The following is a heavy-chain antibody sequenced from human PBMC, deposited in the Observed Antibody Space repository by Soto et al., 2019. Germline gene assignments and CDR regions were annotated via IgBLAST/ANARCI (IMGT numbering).Heavy chain of an antibody. Sequence: QVQLQESGPGLVKPSETLSLTCTVSGASISSSAYYWAWIRRPPGMGLDWIGSVYYSGSTYYTPPLKSRVTISIDTSNNPFSLKLNSVTAADTAVYYCARVWGSGGFWYFDLWGRGTLVTVSS. J-gene: IGHJ2*01. CDR3: ARVWGSGGFWYFDL. V-gene: IGHV4-39*02. D-gene: IGHD3-10*01. CDR2: VYYSGST. CDR1: GASISSSAYY.